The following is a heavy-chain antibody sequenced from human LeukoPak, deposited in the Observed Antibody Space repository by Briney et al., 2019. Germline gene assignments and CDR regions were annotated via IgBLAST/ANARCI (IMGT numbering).Heavy chain of an antibody. CDR2: IIPISGTT. J-gene: IGHJ4*02. Sequence: GASVKVSCKTSGGTFSSYAISWVRQAPGQGLEWMGGIIPISGTTNNAQKFQGRVTITADESTSTAYMELSSLRSEDTAVYYCATSAYTGGVFDYWGQVTLVTVSS. CDR3: ATSAYTGGVFDY. V-gene: IGHV1-69*13. CDR1: GGTFSSYA. D-gene: IGHD2-8*02.